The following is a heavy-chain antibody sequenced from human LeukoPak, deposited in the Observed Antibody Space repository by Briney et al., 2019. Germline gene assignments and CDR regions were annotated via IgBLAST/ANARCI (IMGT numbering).Heavy chain of an antibody. Sequence: ASVKVSCKASGYTFISYGISWVRQAPVQGLEWMGWISAYNGNTNYAQKLQGRVTMTTDTSTSTAYMELRSLRSDDTAVYYCARAGWSGYLFDYWGQGTLVTVSS. J-gene: IGHJ4*02. D-gene: IGHD3-3*01. CDR3: ARAGWSGYLFDY. V-gene: IGHV1-18*01. CDR2: ISAYNGNT. CDR1: GYTFISYG.